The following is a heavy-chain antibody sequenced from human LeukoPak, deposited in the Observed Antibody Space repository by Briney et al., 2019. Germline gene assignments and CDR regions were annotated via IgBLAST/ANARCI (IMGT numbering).Heavy chain of an antibody. CDR1: GFTFSTYW. J-gene: IGHJ4*02. Sequence: GGSLRLSCTASGFTFSTYWMTWVRQAPGKGLEWVANIKQDGSENYYVDSMKGRITISRDNAKNSLYLQMNSLRAEDTAVYYCVRDGGYSGYEYWGQGTLVTVSS. V-gene: IGHV3-7*04. D-gene: IGHD5-12*01. CDR3: VRDGGYSGYEY. CDR2: IKQDGSEN.